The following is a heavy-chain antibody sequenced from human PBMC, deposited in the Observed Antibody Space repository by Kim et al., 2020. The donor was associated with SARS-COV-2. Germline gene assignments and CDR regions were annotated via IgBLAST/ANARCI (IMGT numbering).Heavy chain of an antibody. J-gene: IGHJ4*02. V-gene: IGHV4-59*01. CDR3: AREDSGSFDS. Sequence: NYNPSLKSRVTISVDTSKNQFSLKLTSVTAADTAVYYCAREDSGSFDSWGQGTLVTVSS. D-gene: IGHD6-19*01.